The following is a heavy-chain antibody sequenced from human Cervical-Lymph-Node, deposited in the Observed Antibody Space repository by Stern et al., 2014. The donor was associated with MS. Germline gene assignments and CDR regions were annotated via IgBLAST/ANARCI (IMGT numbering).Heavy chain of an antibody. CDR1: GFTFSSYA. V-gene: IGHV3-30-3*01. Sequence: VQLEESGGGVVQPGRSLRLSCAASGFTFSSYAMHWVRQAPGKGLEWVAVISYDGSNKYYADSVKGRFTISRDNSKNTLYLQMNSLRAEDTAVYYCARGRANAFDIWGQGTMVTVSS. CDR2: ISYDGSNK. CDR3: ARGRANAFDI. J-gene: IGHJ3*02.